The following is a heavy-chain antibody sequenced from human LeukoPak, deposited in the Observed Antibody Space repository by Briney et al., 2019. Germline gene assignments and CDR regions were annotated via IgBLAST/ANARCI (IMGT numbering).Heavy chain of an antibody. V-gene: IGHV3-23*01. CDR3: AHPRVRITVAHAFDI. CDR2: ISGTGGTT. Sequence: GGSLRLSCAASRFIFCSYAMSWVRQAPGKGLEWVSVISGTGGTTYYADSVKGRFTISRDNSQNTLYLQMNSPRAEDTAVYDRAHPRVRITVAHAFDIWGQGTMVTVSS. J-gene: IGHJ3*02. D-gene: IGHD4-23*01. CDR1: RFIFCSYA.